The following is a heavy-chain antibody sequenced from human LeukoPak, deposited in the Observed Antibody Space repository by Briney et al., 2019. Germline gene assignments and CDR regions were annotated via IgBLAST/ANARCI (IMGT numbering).Heavy chain of an antibody. CDR2: MYHTGSA. Sequence: SXXXYXXSWXRXPXXXXXXWIGYMYHTGSAHYSPSLTSRVTISVDTSKSQSSLKMGSVTAADTAVYYCARVRGQLWPPDYWGPGTLVIVSS. CDR3: ARVRGQLWPPDY. V-gene: IGHV4-59*01. J-gene: IGHJ4*02. CDR1: SXXXYX. D-gene: IGHD1-1*01.